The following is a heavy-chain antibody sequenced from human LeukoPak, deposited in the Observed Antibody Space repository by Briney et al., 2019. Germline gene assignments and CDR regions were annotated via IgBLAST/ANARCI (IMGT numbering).Heavy chain of an antibody. CDR3: ARVIQLWSLYYFDY. V-gene: IGHV3-33*01. CDR2: VWYDGSNK. D-gene: IGHD5-18*01. J-gene: IGHJ4*02. CDR1: GFTFSSYA. Sequence: GGSLRLSCAASGFTFSSYAMHWVRQAPGKGLEWVAVVWYDGSNKFYAESVKGRFTISRDISKNTPYLQMNSLRAEDTAVYYCARVIQLWSLYYFDYWGQGTLVTVSS.